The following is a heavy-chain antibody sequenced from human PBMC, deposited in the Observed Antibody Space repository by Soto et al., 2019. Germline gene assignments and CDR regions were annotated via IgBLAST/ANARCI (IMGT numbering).Heavy chain of an antibody. CDR2: ISYDGSNK. CDR1: GFTFSSYG. J-gene: IGHJ6*02. Sequence: QVQLVESGGGVVQPGRSLRLSCAASGFTFSSYGMHWVRQAPGKGLEWVAVISYDGSNKYYADSVKGRFTTSRDNSKNTLYLQMNSLRAEDTAVYYCAKDLTGGGWYDRVGYYYYGMDVWGQGTTVTVSS. CDR3: AKDLTGGGWYDRVGYYYYGMDV. D-gene: IGHD6-19*01. V-gene: IGHV3-30*18.